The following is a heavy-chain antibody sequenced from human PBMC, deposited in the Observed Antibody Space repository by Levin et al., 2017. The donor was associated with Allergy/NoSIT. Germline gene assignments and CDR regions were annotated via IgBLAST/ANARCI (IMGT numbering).Heavy chain of an antibody. D-gene: IGHD1-26*01. CDR1: GYTFTGYY. Sequence: GESLKISCKASGYTFTGYYMHWVRQAPGQGLEWMGWINPNSGGTNYAQKFQGRVTMTRDTSISTAYMELSRLRSDDTAVYYCARDRSGSFLFDYWGQGTLVTVSS. J-gene: IGHJ4*02. CDR2: INPNSGGT. CDR3: ARDRSGSFLFDY. V-gene: IGHV1-2*02.